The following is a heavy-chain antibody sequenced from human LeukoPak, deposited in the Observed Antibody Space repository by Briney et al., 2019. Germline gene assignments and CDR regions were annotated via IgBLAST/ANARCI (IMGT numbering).Heavy chain of an antibody. CDR3: AKDLLDYQMISTSPGGD. CDR1: GFSFTTCG. CDR2: IRFDGSHK. J-gene: IGHJ4*02. D-gene: IGHD3/OR15-3a*01. Sequence: GGSLRLSCAASGFSFTTCGMQWVRQAPGKGLEWVSFIRFDGSHKSYADSVKGRFTISRDNSKNTLYLEMNSLRVEDTAVYYCAKDLLDYQMISTSPGGDWGQGILVIVSS. V-gene: IGHV3-30*02.